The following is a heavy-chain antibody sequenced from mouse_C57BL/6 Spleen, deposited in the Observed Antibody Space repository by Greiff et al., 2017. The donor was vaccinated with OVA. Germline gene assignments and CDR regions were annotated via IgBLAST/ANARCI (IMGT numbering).Heavy chain of an antibody. D-gene: IGHD2-5*01. V-gene: IGHV7-3*01. CDR2: IRNKANGYTT. J-gene: IGHJ2*01. CDR3: ATYYSKGDY. CDR1: GFTFTDYY. Sequence: EVQLVESGGGLVQPGGSLSLSCAASGFTFTDYYMSWVRQPPGKALEWLGFIRNKANGYTTEYSASVKGRFTISRDNSQSILYLQMNALRAEDSATYYCATYYSKGDYWGQGTTLTVSS.